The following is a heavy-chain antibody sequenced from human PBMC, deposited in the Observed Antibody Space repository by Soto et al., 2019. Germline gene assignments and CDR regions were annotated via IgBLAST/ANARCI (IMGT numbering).Heavy chain of an antibody. CDR3: ARDQGGNDSYYYYGMDV. J-gene: IGHJ6*02. V-gene: IGHV3-13*04. D-gene: IGHD1-26*01. CDR2: IGTAGDT. Sequence: EVQLVESGGGLVQPGGSLRLSCAASGFTFSSYDMHWVRQATGKGLEWVSAIGTAGDTYYPGSVKGRFTISRETAKNSLYLQMNSLRAGDTAVYYCARDQGGNDSYYYYGMDVWGQGTTVAVSS. CDR1: GFTFSSYD.